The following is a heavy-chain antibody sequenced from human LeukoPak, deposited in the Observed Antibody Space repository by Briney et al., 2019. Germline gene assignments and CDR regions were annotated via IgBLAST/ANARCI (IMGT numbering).Heavy chain of an antibody. D-gene: IGHD3-22*01. CDR1: GFTFAYYG. CDR3: ARRAGDYSHPYDY. J-gene: IGHJ4*02. CDR2: IYSGGNT. Sequence: VGSLRLSCAASGFTFAYYGLSWVRQAPGKGLEWVSFIYSGGNTYYADSVKGRFTISRDNSKNTVHLQMNSLRAEDTAMYYCARRAGDYSHPYDYWGQGTLVTVSS. V-gene: IGHV3-53*01.